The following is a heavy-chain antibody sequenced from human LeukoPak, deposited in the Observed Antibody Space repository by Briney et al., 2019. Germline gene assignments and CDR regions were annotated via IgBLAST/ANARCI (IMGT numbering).Heavy chain of an antibody. CDR3: ARGYYYGTTGHFDS. CDR1: GFTFNSYA. J-gene: IGHJ4*02. D-gene: IGHD3-22*01. Sequence: SGGSLRLSCAASGFTFNSYAMHWVRQAPHKGLEWVAVIWNDGGKKYYADSVKGRFTISRDNSKNTLYLQMNSLRAEDTAVFYCARGYYYGTTGHFDSWGQGSLVTVSS. CDR2: IWNDGGKK. V-gene: IGHV3-33*08.